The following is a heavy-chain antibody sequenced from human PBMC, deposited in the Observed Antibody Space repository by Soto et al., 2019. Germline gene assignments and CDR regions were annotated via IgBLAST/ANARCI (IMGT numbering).Heavy chain of an antibody. V-gene: IGHV4-39*01. CDR1: GGSISSSSYY. J-gene: IGHJ6*03. Sequence: SETLSLTCTVSGGSISSSSYYWGWIRQPPGKGLEWIGSIYYSGRSYYNPSLKSRVTISVDTSKNQFSLKLSSVTAADTAVYYCAILSSGWYFFSGHNYYMDVWGKGTTVTVSS. CDR3: AILSSGWYFFSGHNYYMDV. CDR2: IYYSGRS. D-gene: IGHD6-19*01.